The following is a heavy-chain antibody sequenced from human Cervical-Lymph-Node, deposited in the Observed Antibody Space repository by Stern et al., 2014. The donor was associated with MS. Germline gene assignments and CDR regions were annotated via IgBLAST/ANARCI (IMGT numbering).Heavy chain of an antibody. CDR2: ISHDGNHE. J-gene: IGHJ3*02. D-gene: IGHD6-19*01. V-gene: IGHV3-30*09. Sequence: VQLVESGGGVVQPGRSLRLSCAASGFTFSRYAMHWVRQAPGMGLEWGSLISHDGNHEYYADSVKGRFAISRDNSKNTLNLQMNTLKAEDTAVYYCTRDPMWLVSSGAFDIWGHGTMVTVS. CDR1: GFTFSRYA. CDR3: TRDPMWLVSSGAFDI.